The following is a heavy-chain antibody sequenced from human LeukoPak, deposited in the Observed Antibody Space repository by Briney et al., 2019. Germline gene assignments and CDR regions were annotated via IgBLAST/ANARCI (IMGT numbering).Heavy chain of an antibody. V-gene: IGHV6-1*01. D-gene: IGHD3-10*01. J-gene: IGHJ4*02. CDR2: TYYRSKWYN. Sequence: SQTLSLTCAISGDSVSSNSAAWNWIRQSPSRGLEWLGRTYYRSKWYNDYAVSVKSRITINPGTSKNQFSLQLNSVTPEDTAVYYRARDRFLWFGEALPRAFDYWGQGTLVTVSS. CDR1: GDSVSSNSAA. CDR3: ARDRFLWFGEALPRAFDY.